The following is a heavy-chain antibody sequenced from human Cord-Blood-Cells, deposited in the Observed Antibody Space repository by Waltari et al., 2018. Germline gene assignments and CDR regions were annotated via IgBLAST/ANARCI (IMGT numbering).Heavy chain of an antibody. V-gene: IGHV1-8*03. CDR3: ARGNWNYYYYYYMDV. J-gene: IGHJ6*03. D-gene: IGHD1-1*01. CDR2: MNPNSGNT. CDR1: GYTFTSYD. Sequence: QVRLVQSGAEVKKPGASVKVSCKASGYTFTSYDINWVRQATGQGLEWMGWMNPNSGNTGYAQKFQGRVTITRNTSISTAYMELSSLRSEDTAVYYCARGNWNYYYYYYMDVWGKGTTVTVSS.